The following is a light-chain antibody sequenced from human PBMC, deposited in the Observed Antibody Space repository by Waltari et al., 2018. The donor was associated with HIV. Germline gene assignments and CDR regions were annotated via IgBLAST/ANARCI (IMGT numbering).Light chain of an antibody. V-gene: IGKV3-15*01. CDR1: QRVSSN. CDR3: QQYNNWPPLYT. CDR2: GAS. J-gene: IGKJ2*01. Sequence: EIVMTQSPATLSVSPGERATLSCRASQRVSSNLAWYQQKPGQAPRLLIYGASTRATCIPARSSGSGSGTEFTLIISILQSKDFAVYCCQQYNNWPPLYTFGQGTKLDIK.